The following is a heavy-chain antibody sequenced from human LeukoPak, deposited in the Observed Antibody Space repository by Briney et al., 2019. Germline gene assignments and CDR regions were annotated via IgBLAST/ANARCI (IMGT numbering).Heavy chain of an antibody. Sequence: PGGSRRLSCAASGFTFSSYSMNWVRQAPGKGLEWVSSISSSSSYIYYADSVKGRFTISRDTSKNTLYLQMNSLRAEDTAVYYCARGPSGYHNTGGQGTLVTVSS. V-gene: IGHV3-21*01. CDR2: ISSSSSYI. CDR3: ARGPSGYHNT. CDR1: GFTFSSYS. J-gene: IGHJ4*02. D-gene: IGHD5-12*01.